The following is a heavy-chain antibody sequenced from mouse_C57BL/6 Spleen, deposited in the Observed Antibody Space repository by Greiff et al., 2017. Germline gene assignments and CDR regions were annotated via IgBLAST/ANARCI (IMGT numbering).Heavy chain of an antibody. Sequence: VQLQQSGPELVKPGASVKISCKASGYSFTSYYIHWVKQRPGQGLEWIGWIYPGSGNTKYNEKFKGKATLTADTSSSTAYMQLSSLTSEDSAVYYCARRELERDWYFDVWGTGTTVTVSS. CDR3: ARRELERDWYFDV. CDR2: IYPGSGNT. J-gene: IGHJ1*03. V-gene: IGHV1-66*01. CDR1: GYSFTSYY. D-gene: IGHD4-1*01.